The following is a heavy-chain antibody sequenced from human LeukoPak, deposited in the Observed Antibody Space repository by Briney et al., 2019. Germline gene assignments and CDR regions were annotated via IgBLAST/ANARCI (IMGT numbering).Heavy chain of an antibody. D-gene: IGHD4-17*01. J-gene: IGHJ5*02. Sequence: ASVKVSCKASGYTFTVYYMHWVRQAPGQGLEWMXWINPNSGGTNYAQKFQGWVTITRDTSISTAYMELSRLRSDDTAVYYCARGNDYGDYDWFDPWGQGTLVAVSS. CDR3: ARGNDYGDYDWFDP. V-gene: IGHV1-2*04. CDR1: GYTFTVYY. CDR2: INPNSGGT.